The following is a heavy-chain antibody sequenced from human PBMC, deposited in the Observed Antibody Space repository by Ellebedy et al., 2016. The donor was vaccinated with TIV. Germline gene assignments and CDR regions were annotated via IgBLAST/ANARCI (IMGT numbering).Heavy chain of an antibody. D-gene: IGHD3-10*01. J-gene: IGHJ5*01. V-gene: IGHV3-30-3*01. CDR3: ARDPDAFGNQYFDL. Sequence: GESLKISCAASGFNFNSYALHWVRQAPGKGLGWVSLISYHGSDKYYAYSVKGRFTISSDNSKNTLDLQMNNLRTEDTAVYYCARDPDAFGNQYFDLWGQGTLVIVSS. CDR2: ISYHGSDK. CDR1: GFNFNSYA.